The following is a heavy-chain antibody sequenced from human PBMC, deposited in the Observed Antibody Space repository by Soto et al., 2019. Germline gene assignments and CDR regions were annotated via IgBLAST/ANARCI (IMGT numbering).Heavy chain of an antibody. CDR1: GLTFSTYG. V-gene: IGHV3-30*18. D-gene: IGHD6-19*01. J-gene: IGHJ4*02. CDR3: AKDRGAVANTVDY. CDR2: ISYDGSNK. Sequence: QVQLVESGGGVVQPGRSLRLSCAASGLTFSTYGMHWVRQAPGKGLEWVAVISYDGSNKYYADFVKGRFTISRDNSKNTLYLQMNSLRGEDTAVYYCAKDRGAVANTVDYWGQGTLVTVSS.